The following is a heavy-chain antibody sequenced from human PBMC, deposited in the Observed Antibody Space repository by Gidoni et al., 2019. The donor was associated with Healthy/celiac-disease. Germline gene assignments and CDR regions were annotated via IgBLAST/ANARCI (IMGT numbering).Heavy chain of an antibody. CDR3: AREGAGVTGGTFDY. CDR1: GGSISSGCYY. J-gene: IGHJ4*02. V-gene: IGHV4-31*03. D-gene: IGHD7-27*01. Sequence: QVQLQESGPGLVKPSQTLSLTCTVSGGSISSGCYYWSWIRQHPGKGLELIGYIYYSGSTYYNPSLKSRVTISVDTFKNQFSLKRSAVTAADTAVYYCAREGAGVTGGTFDYWGQGTLVTVSS. CDR2: IYYSGST.